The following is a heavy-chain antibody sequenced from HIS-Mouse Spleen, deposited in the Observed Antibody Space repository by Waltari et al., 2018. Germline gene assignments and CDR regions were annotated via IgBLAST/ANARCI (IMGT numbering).Heavy chain of an antibody. J-gene: IGHJ2*01. CDR2: IYYSGST. Sequence: QLQLQESCPGLVKPSETLSLTCTVSGGSISSSSYYWGWIRKPPGKGLEWIGSIYYSGSTYYNPSLKSRVTISVDTSKSQFSLKLSSVTAADTAVYYCAREIPYSSSWYDWYFDLWGRGTLVTVSS. CDR1: GGSISSSSYY. CDR3: AREIPYSSSWYDWYFDL. V-gene: IGHV4-39*07. D-gene: IGHD6-13*01.